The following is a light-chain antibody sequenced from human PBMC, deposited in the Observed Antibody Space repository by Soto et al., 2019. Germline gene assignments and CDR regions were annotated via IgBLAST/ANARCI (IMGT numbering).Light chain of an antibody. CDR2: DVS. V-gene: IGLV2-14*01. CDR1: TSDVGRYNY. J-gene: IGLJ1*01. Sequence: QSALTQPASVSGSPGQSITISCTGTTSDVGRYNYVSWYQQHPGKAPQLIIYDVSNRPSGVSNRFSGSKSGNTASLTISGLQAEDEADYYCNSYTSSSPYVFGTGTKVTVL. CDR3: NSYTSSSPYV.